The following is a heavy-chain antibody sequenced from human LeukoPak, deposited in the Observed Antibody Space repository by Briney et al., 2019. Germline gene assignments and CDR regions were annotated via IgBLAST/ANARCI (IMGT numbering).Heavy chain of an antibody. CDR1: GYSISSGYY. CDR2: IYHSGST. CDR3: ARDNPGSTWSFDY. Sequence: PSETLSLTCTVSGYSISSGYYWGWIRQPPGKGLEWIGSIYHSGSTYNNPSLKSRVTISVDTSKNQFSLKLSSVTAADTAVYYCARDNPGSTWSFDYWGQGTLVTVSS. D-gene: IGHD6-13*01. J-gene: IGHJ4*02. V-gene: IGHV4-38-2*02.